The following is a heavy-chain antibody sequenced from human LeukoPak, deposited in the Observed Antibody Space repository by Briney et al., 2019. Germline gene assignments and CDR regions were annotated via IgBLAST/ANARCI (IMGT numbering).Heavy chain of an antibody. Sequence: GGSLRLSCVASGFTFGKYWMSWVRQDPGKGLEWVANIKLEGSEKNYVDSVKGRFTISRDNTKNSLYLQMNSLRAEDTAVFYCARDQYDTWSRRGNFDSWGQGTLVIVSS. CDR1: GFTFGKYW. D-gene: IGHD3-3*01. J-gene: IGHJ4*02. CDR3: ARDQYDTWSRRGNFDS. CDR2: IKLEGSEK. V-gene: IGHV3-7*03.